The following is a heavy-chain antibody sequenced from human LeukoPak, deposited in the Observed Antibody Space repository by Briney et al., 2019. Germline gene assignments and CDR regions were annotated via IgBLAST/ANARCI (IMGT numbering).Heavy chain of an antibody. D-gene: IGHD3-10*01. CDR3: ARGRGLTLSYHYFDY. Sequence: GGSLRLSCAVSGFTFSPLGMNWVRQAPGRGLEWVSYISSGSSTTYYADSVKGRFTISRDNAKNSLYLQVNSLRDEDTAVYYCARGRGLTLSYHYFDYWGQGTLVTVSS. J-gene: IGHJ4*02. CDR2: ISSGSSTT. CDR1: GFTFSPLG. V-gene: IGHV3-48*02.